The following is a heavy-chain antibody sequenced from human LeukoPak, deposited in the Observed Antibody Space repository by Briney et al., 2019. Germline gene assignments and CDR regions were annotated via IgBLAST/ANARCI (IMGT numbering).Heavy chain of an antibody. Sequence: SETLSLTCAVYVGSFSVYYWSWIRQPPGKGLEWIGEMKHRGSTNYNPSLKGRVTISVDPSKNQCPVKPSSVTAADTGVYYCASVPAYYDILTGYSLDYWGQGTLVTVSS. D-gene: IGHD3-9*01. CDR3: ASVPAYYDILTGYSLDY. J-gene: IGHJ4*02. CDR1: VGSFSVYY. V-gene: IGHV4-34*01. CDR2: MKHRGST.